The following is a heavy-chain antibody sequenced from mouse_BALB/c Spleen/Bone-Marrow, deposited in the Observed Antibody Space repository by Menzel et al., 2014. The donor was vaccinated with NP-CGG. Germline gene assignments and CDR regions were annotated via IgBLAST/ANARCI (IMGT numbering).Heavy chain of an antibody. CDR3: ARDRGRVFFDY. CDR1: GFTFTDYY. J-gene: IGHJ2*01. Sequence: EVHLVESGGGLVQPGGSLRLSCATSGFTFTDYYMNWVRQPPGKALEWLGFIRNKANGYTTEHSASVKSRLTISRDNSQNILYLQMNTLRADDSATYYCARDRGRVFFDYWGQGTTLTVSS. CDR2: IRNKANGYTT. V-gene: IGHV7-3*02.